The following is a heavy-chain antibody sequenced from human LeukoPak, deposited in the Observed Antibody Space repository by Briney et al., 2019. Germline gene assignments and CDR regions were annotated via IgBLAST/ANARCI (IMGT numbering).Heavy chain of an antibody. J-gene: IGHJ3*02. D-gene: IGHD3-3*01. CDR2: INSGGST. CDR1: GFTVSSNY. Sequence: GGSLRLSCAASGFTVSSNYMSWVRQAPGKGLEWVSVINSGGSTYYTDSVKGRFTISRDNSKNTLYLQMNSLRAEDTAVYYCATSTKKGDFWSGFDAFDIWGQGTMVTVSS. V-gene: IGHV3-53*01. CDR3: ATSTKKGDFWSGFDAFDI.